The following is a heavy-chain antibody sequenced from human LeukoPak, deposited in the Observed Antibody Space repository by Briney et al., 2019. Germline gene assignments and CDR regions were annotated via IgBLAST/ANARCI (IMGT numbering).Heavy chain of an antibody. CDR1: GGSFSGYY. J-gene: IGHJ4*02. D-gene: IGHD2-15*01. CDR3: AREEGVVAATPFDY. Sequence: KPSETLSLTCAVYGGSFSGYYWSWIRQPPGKGLEWIGEINHSGSTNYNPSLKSRVTISVDTSKNQFSLKLSSVTAADTAVYYCAREEGVVAATPFDYWGQGTLVTVSS. CDR2: INHSGST. V-gene: IGHV4-34*01.